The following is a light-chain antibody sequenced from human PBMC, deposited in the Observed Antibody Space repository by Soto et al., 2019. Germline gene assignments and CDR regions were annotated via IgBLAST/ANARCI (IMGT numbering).Light chain of an antibody. CDR1: QSIRSW. CDR2: KAS. J-gene: IGKJ1*01. Sequence: DIQMTQSPSTLSASVGDRVTITCRASQSIRSWLAWYQQKPGKAPKLLIYKASSLESGVPSRFSGSGSGTDFTLTISSLQPDDVATYYWQQYNSYPWTFGQGTKVEIK. V-gene: IGKV1-5*03. CDR3: QQYNSYPWT.